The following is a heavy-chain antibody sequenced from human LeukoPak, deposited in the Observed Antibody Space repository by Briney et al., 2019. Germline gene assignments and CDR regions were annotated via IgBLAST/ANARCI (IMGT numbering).Heavy chain of an antibody. CDR2: ISSSGSTI. CDR3: ARVGHYDFWSGYYTGIGVYRYGMDV. CDR1: GFTFSDYY. V-gene: IGHV3-11*01. Sequence: GGSLRLSCAASGFTFSDYYMRWIRQAPGKGLEWVSYISSSGSTIYYADSVKGRFTISRDNAKNSLYLQMNSLRAEDTAVYYCARVGHYDFWSGYYTGIGVYRYGMDVWGQGTTVTVSS. D-gene: IGHD3-3*01. J-gene: IGHJ6*02.